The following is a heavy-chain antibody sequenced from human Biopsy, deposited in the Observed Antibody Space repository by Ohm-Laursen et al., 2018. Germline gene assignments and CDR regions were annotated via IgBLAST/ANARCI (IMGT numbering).Heavy chain of an antibody. D-gene: IGHD2-21*01. J-gene: IGHJ6*02. CDR3: ARESPLRLGVCGAIRCFKEVFGMDV. Sequence: SVKVSCKASGYNFGNYYINWVRKVPGQGLEWLGVINPVAEATMYAQKFQDRITMTRDTSTNTVYMDLTSLTSEDTAVYYCARESPLRLGVCGAIRCFKEVFGMDVWGQGTTDIVSS. V-gene: IGHV1-46*01. CDR1: GYNFGNYY. CDR2: INPVAEAT.